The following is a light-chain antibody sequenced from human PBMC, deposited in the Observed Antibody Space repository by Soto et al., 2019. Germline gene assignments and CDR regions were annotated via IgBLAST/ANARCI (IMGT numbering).Light chain of an antibody. CDR2: AAS. CDR3: QQSYSPSWT. CDR1: QSISRY. V-gene: IGKV1-39*01. Sequence: DIQMTQSPSSLSASVGDRVTVTCRASQSISRYLNWYPQKPGKAPKVLIYAASSLQSGAPPRVSGIGSGTDCTLTSSSLQPEDFATYYCQQSYSPSWTFGQGTKVDIK. J-gene: IGKJ1*01.